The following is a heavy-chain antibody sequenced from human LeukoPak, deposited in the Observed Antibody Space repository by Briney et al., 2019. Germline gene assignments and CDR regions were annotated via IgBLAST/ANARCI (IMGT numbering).Heavy chain of an antibody. D-gene: IGHD4-17*01. CDR1: GFSFSSYA. J-gene: IGHJ4*02. CDR2: ISSSSSYI. Sequence: GGSLRLSCAASGFSFSSYAMSWVRQAPGKGLEWVSSISSSSSYIYYADSVKGRFTISRDNAKNSLYLQMNSLRAEDTAVYYCAKDLRTVTKVLDYWGQGTLVTVSS. V-gene: IGHV3-21*01. CDR3: AKDLRTVTKVLDY.